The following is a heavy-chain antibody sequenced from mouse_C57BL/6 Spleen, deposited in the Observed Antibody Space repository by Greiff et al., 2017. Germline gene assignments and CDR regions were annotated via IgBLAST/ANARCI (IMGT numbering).Heavy chain of an antibody. CDR2: IYPGSGNT. D-gene: IGHD3-2*02. J-gene: IGHJ4*01. CDR1: GYTFTDYY. V-gene: IGHV1-76*01. CDR3: AKNTAQALYYAMDY. Sequence: QVQLKQSGAELVRPGASVKLSCKASGYTFTDYYINWVKQRPGQGLEWIARIYPGSGNTYYNEKFKGKATLTAEKSSSTAYMQLSSLTSEDSAVYFCAKNTAQALYYAMDYWGQGTSVTVSS.